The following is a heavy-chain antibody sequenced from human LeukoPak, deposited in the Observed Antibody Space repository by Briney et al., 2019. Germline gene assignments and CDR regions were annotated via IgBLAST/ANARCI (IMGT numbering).Heavy chain of an antibody. D-gene: IGHD5-24*01. CDR3: ARKMGREFDY. CDR1: GFTFSSYS. CDR2: ISSSSSYI. V-gene: IGHV3-21*01. Sequence: GGSLRLSCAASGFTFSSYSMNWVRQAPGKGLEWISSISSSSSYIYYADSVKGRFTISRDNAKNSLYLQMNSLRAEDTAVYYCARKMGREFDYWGQGTLVTVSS. J-gene: IGHJ4*02.